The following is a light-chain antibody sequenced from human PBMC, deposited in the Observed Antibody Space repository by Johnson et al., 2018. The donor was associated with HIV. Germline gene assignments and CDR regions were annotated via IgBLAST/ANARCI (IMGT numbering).Light chain of an antibody. Sequence: HSVLTQPPSVSAAPGQKVTISCSGSSPNIGNNYVSWYQELPGTALKLLIYDNNKRPSGIPDRFSGSKSGTSATLGITGLQTGDEADYYCGTWDSSLSAGVFGTGTNVTVL. CDR3: GTWDSSLSAGV. CDR2: DNN. V-gene: IGLV1-51*01. CDR1: SPNIGNNY. J-gene: IGLJ1*01.